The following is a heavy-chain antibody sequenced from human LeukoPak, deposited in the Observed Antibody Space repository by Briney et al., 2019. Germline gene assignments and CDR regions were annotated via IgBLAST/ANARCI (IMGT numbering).Heavy chain of an antibody. CDR2: IYYSGST. D-gene: IGHD3-22*01. CDR3: ARGRYDSSGYSFDY. J-gene: IGHJ4*02. CDR1: GGSISSYY. V-gene: IGHV4-59*01. Sequence: SETLSLTCTVSGGSISSYYWSWIRQPPGKGLECIGYIYYSGSTNYNPSLKSRVTISVDTSKNQFSLKLSSVTAADTAVYYCARGRYDSSGYSFDYWGQGTLVTVSS.